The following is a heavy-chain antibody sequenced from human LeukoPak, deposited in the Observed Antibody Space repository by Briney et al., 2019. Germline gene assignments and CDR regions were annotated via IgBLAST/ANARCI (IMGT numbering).Heavy chain of an antibody. J-gene: IGHJ5*02. CDR1: GYAFTGYY. CDR2: INPNSGGT. Sequence: GASVKVSCKASGYAFTGYYMHWVRQAPGQGLEWMGWINPNSGGTNYAQKFQGRVTMTRDTSISTAYMELSRLRSDDTAVYYCAGDLTGPLRGNNWFDPWGQGTLVTVSS. D-gene: IGHD1-14*01. CDR3: AGDLTGPLRGNNWFDP. V-gene: IGHV1-2*02.